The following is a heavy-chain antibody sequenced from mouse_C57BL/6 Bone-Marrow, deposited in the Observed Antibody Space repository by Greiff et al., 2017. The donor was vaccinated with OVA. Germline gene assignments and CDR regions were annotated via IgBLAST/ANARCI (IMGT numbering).Heavy chain of an antibody. CDR2: IYPRSGNT. CDR1: GYTFTSYG. J-gene: IGHJ2*01. CDR3: ERRAVVANRYIDY. D-gene: IGHD1-1*01. V-gene: IGHV1-81*01. Sequence: QVQLQQSGAELARPGASVKLSCKASGYTFTSYGISWVKQRTGQGLEWIGEIYPRSGNTYYNEKFKGKATLTADKSSSTAYMELRSLPSEDSAVYFCERRAVVANRYIDYWGQGTTLTVSS.